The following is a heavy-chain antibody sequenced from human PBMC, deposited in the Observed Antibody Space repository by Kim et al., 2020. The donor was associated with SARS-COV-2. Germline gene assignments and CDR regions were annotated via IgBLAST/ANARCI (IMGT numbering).Heavy chain of an antibody. CDR2: IKQDGSEK. D-gene: IGHD3-10*01. V-gene: IGHV3-7*01. CDR3: ARDPYMVRGVIDILNPYYYYGMDV. CDR1: GFTFSSYW. J-gene: IGHJ6*02. Sequence: GGSLRLSCAASGFTFSSYWMSWVRQAPGKGLEWVANIKQDGSEKYYVDSVKGRFTISRDNAKNSLYLQMNSLRAEDTAVYYCARDPYMVRGVIDILNPYYYYGMDVWGQGTTVTVSS.